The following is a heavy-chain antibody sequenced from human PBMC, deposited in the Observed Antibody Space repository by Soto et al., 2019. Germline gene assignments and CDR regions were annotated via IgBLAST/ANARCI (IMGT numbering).Heavy chain of an antibody. CDR3: AVVAARWXXP. CDR1: GGTFSSYA. V-gene: IGHV1-69*06. J-gene: IGHJ5*02. CDR2: IIPIFGTA. Sequence: QVQLVQSGAEVKKPGSSVKVSCKASGGTFSSYAISWVRQAPGQGLEWMGGIIPIFGTANYAQKFQGRVTITADKSTSTAYMELSSLRSXXXXVYYCAVVAARWXXPWGQGTLVTXSS. D-gene: IGHD2-15*01.